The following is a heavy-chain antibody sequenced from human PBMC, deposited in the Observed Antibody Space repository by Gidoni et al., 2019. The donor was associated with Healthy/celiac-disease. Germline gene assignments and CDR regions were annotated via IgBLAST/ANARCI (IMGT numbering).Heavy chain of an antibody. V-gene: IGHV3-23*01. CDR2: IRCSGGST. J-gene: IGHJ4*02. Sequence: EVQLLESGGGLVQPGGSLRLSCAASGFTFISYARGWVRQAQGKGLEWVSAIRCSGGSTYYADSVKGRFNISRDNYKNTLYLQMNSLRAEDTAVYYCAKEHQEYAEGNCFDYWGQGTLVTVSS. CDR1: GFTFISYA. CDR3: AKEHQEYAEGNCFDY.